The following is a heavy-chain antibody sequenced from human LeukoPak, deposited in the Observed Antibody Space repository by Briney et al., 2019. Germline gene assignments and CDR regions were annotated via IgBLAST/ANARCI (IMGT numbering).Heavy chain of an antibody. CDR3: ARVGYCSGGSCWDLDY. CDR1: GFTFSSYE. V-gene: IGHV3-48*03. J-gene: IGHJ4*02. Sequence: GGSLRLSCAASGFTFSSYEMNWVRQAPGKGLEWVSYISSSGSTIYYADSVKGRFTISRDNAKNSLYLQMSSLRAEDTAVYYCARVGYCSGGSCWDLDYWGQGTLVTVSS. CDR2: ISSSGSTI. D-gene: IGHD2-15*01.